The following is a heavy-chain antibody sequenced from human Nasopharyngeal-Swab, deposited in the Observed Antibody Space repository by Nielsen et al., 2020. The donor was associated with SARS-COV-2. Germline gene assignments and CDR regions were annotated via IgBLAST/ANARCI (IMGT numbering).Heavy chain of an antibody. CDR1: GFTVSSNY. V-gene: IGHV3-53*04. CDR2: IYSGGST. D-gene: IGHD3-16*02. Sequence: GESLKISCAASGFTVSSNYMSWVRQAPGKGLEWVSVIYSGGSTYYADSVKGRFTISRHNSKNTLYLQMNSLRAEDTAVYYCAKDQNYDYVWGSYRSDAFDIWGQGTTVTVSS. J-gene: IGHJ3*02. CDR3: AKDQNYDYVWGSYRSDAFDI.